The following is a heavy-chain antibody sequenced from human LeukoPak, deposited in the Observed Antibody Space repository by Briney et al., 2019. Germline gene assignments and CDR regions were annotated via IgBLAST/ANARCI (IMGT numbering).Heavy chain of an antibody. J-gene: IGHJ4*02. Sequence: SVTVSFTASGGTFTIYTMTWMRQAPGQGLEWMGGIITLFGTTSYDQKFHGRVTITADKSTSTAYMALRILSFTATAVYYCGRARRLYNYGVEYWGQGTLVTVSS. V-gene: IGHV1-69*06. D-gene: IGHD5-18*01. CDR1: GGTFTIYT. CDR2: IITLFGTT. CDR3: GRARRLYNYGVEY.